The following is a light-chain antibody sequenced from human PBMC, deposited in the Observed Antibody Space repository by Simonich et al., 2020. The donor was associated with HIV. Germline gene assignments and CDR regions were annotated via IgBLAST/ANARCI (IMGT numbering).Light chain of an antibody. CDR2: GAS. CDR1: QRVSST. J-gene: IGKJ4*01. CDR3: QQYYNWPLT. Sequence: EIVMTQSPATLSVSPGERVTLSCRASQRVSSTLAWYQQNPGQAPRLLIYGASTRAPGFPARFRGSGSGKEFTLTINSLQSEDFALYYCQQYYNWPLTFGGGTKVEI. V-gene: IGKV3-15*01.